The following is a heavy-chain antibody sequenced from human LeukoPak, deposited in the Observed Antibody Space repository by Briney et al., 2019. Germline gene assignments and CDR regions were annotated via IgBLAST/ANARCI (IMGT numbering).Heavy chain of an antibody. V-gene: IGHV3-23*01. D-gene: IGHD5-18*01. CDR1: EFTFSNYA. CDR3: ARHSIQIWSMYYFDY. J-gene: IGHJ4*02. CDR2: ISGTSGTT. Sequence: GGSLRLSCAASEFTFSNYAVSWVRQSPGKGLEWVSGISGTSGTTYYADSVKGRFTISRDNAKNSLYLQMNSLRAEDTAVYYCARHSIQIWSMYYFDYWGQGTLVTVSS.